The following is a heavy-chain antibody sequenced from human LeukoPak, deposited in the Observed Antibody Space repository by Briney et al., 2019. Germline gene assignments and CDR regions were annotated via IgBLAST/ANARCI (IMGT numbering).Heavy chain of an antibody. Sequence: GGSLRLSCAASGFTFSSYGMNWVRQAPGKGLEWVSYISSSSNIMNYADSVKGRFTTSRDNAKNLLYLQMNSLKAEDTAVYYCARGAQWPYWGQGTLVTVSS. D-gene: IGHD6-19*01. V-gene: IGHV3-48*01. CDR1: GFTFSSYG. CDR2: ISSSSNIM. CDR3: ARGAQWPY. J-gene: IGHJ4*02.